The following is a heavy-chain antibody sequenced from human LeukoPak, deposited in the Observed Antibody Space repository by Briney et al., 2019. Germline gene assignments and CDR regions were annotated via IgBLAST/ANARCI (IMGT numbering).Heavy chain of an antibody. Sequence: GGSLRLSCAASGFTFSSYAMHWVRQAPGKGLEYVSAISSNGGSTYYANSVKGRFTISRDNSKNTLYLQMGSLRAEDMAVYYCARYPGIAAVSSVDAFDIWGQGTMVTVSS. CDR3: ARYPGIAAVSSVDAFDI. CDR1: GFTFSSYA. J-gene: IGHJ3*02. D-gene: IGHD6-13*01. V-gene: IGHV3-64*01. CDR2: ISSNGGST.